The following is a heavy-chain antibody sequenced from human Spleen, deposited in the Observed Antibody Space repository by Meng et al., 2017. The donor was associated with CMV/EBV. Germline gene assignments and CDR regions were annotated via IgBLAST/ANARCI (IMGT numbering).Heavy chain of an antibody. D-gene: IGHD2-2*01. CDR3: ARWEEVVSAAIGYYFHGMDV. Sequence: ASVKVSCKASGYSFSSFAISWVRQAPGQGLEWMGWISTYNGNTNHAQKFQGRVTMTTDTSTSTAYMELRSLRSDDTAVYFCARWEEVVSAAIGYYFHGMDVWGQGTTVTVSS. CDR1: GYSFSSFA. V-gene: IGHV1-18*01. CDR2: ISTYNGNT. J-gene: IGHJ6*02.